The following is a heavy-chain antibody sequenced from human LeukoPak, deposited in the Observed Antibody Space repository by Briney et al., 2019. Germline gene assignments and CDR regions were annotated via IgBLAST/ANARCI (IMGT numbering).Heavy chain of an antibody. J-gene: IGHJ4*02. CDR3: AKAGSGRSIDY. CDR1: GFSFSSYW. D-gene: IGHD3-10*01. V-gene: IGHV3-7*01. CDR2: INQDGSGK. Sequence: PGGSLRLSCAASGFSFSSYWMNWVRQAPGKGVEWVGNINQDGSGKYYVDSVKGRFTISRDNAMNSLYLQMNSLRAEDTAVYYCAKAGSGRSIDYWGQGTLVTVSS.